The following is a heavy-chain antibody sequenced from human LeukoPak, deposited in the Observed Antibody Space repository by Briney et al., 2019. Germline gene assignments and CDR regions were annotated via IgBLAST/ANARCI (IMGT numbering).Heavy chain of an antibody. CDR2: INHSGST. CDR1: GGSFSGYY. J-gene: IGHJ4*02. D-gene: IGHD5-24*01. Sequence: PSETLSLTCAVYGGSFSGYYWSWIRQPPGKGLEWIGEINHSGSTNYNPSLKSRVTISVDTSKNQFSLKLSSVTAADTAVYYCARGVIEMERREYYFDYWGQGTLVTVSS. CDR3: ARGVIEMERREYYFDY. V-gene: IGHV4-34*01.